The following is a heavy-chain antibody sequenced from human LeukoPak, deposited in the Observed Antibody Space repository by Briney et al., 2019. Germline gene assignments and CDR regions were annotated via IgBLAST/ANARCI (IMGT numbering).Heavy chain of an antibody. Sequence: GGSLRLSCAASGFTFSTYAMNWVRQAPGKGLEWVSGIGGSGGSTYYADSVKGRFTISRDNSKNTLYMQMNSLRAEDTAVYYYAKIQTEAVAGRWDAFDIWGQGTVVSVSS. CDR3: AKIQTEAVAGRWDAFDI. D-gene: IGHD6-19*01. V-gene: IGHV3-23*01. CDR2: IGGSGGST. CDR1: GFTFSTYA. J-gene: IGHJ3*02.